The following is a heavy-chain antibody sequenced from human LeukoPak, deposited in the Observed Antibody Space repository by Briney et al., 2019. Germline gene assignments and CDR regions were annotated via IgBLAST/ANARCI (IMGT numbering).Heavy chain of an antibody. J-gene: IGHJ4*02. Sequence: SVEVSCKASGGTFSSYAISWVRQAPGQGPEWMGGIIPIFGTTNYAQKFLGRVTITADESTSTAYMDLSSLRSEDTAVYYCASPRLMGIAAAGGSFDQWGQGTLVTVSS. CDR2: IIPIFGTT. V-gene: IGHV1-69*13. CDR3: ASPRLMGIAAAGGSFDQ. D-gene: IGHD6-13*01. CDR1: GGTFSSYA.